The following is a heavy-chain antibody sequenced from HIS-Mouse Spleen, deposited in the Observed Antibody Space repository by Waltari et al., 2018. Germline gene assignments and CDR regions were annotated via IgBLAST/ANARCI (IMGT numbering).Heavy chain of an antibody. CDR1: GFSLSTIGMC. J-gene: IGHJ4*02. D-gene: IGHD6-19*01. Sequence: QVTLRESGPALVKPTQTLTLPCTFSGFSLSTIGMCVSWIRQPPGKALEWLARIDWDDDKYYSTSLKTRLTISKDTSKNQVVLTMTNMDPVDTATYYCARIAEGYSSGWYAFDYWGQGTLVTVSS. CDR3: ARIAEGYSSGWYAFDY. V-gene: IGHV2-70*15. CDR2: IDWDDDK.